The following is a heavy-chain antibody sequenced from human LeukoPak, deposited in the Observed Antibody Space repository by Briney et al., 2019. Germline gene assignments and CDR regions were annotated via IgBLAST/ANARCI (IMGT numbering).Heavy chain of an antibody. D-gene: IGHD6-19*01. J-gene: IGHJ5*02. Sequence: GGSLRLSCTVSGFTFGDYAMSWVRQAPGKGLEWVGFIRSKAYGGTTEYAASVKGRFTISRDDSNSIAYLQMNSLKSEDTAMYYCTGLYSSGYYNWFDPWGQETLVTVSS. CDR2: IRSKAYGGTT. V-gene: IGHV3-49*04. CDR3: TGLYSSGYYNWFDP. CDR1: GFTFGDYA.